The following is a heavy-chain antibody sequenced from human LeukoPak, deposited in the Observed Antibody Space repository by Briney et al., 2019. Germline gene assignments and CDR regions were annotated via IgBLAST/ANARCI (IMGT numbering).Heavy chain of an antibody. CDR2: IGDNGGDT. CDR1: GFTFSSYA. D-gene: IGHD1-1*01. V-gene: IGHV3-23*01. CDR3: GRDWKLDY. J-gene: IGHJ4*02. Sequence: QPGRSLRLSCAASGFTFSSYAMHWVRQAPGKGLEWVSAIGDNGGDTKYADSVKGRFTISRDNSRNALYLQLNSLRVEDTAIYYCGRDWKLDYWGQGTLVTVSS.